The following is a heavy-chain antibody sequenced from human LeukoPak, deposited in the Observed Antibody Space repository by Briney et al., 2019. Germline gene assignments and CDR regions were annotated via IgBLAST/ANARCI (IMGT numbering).Heavy chain of an antibody. D-gene: IGHD1-26*01. CDR1: GFTFSSYS. CDR3: AKGRTLVGGSTRSYDH. J-gene: IGHJ4*02. V-gene: IGHV3-23*01. Sequence: GGSLRLSCAASGFTFSSYSMSWVRQASGKGLEWVSVISGNGGDTFYADSVKGRFTISRDNSKDMLYLQMNSLRVEDTAVYYCAKGRTLVGGSTRSYDHWGQGTLVTVSS. CDR2: ISGNGGDT.